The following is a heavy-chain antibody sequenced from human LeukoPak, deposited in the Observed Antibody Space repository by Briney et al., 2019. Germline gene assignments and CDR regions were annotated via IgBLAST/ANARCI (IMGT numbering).Heavy chain of an antibody. J-gene: IGHJ3*02. Sequence: EGSVKVSCTASGYTFTSYDINWVRQATGHGLERVGWMNHNSGNTGYAQKFQGRVTMTRNTSISTAYMELSSLRSEDTAVYYCAREAPRVQLERRRYDAFDIWGQGTMVTVSS. CDR2: MNHNSGNT. CDR1: GYTFTSYD. D-gene: IGHD1-1*01. CDR3: AREAPRVQLERRRYDAFDI. V-gene: IGHV1-8*01.